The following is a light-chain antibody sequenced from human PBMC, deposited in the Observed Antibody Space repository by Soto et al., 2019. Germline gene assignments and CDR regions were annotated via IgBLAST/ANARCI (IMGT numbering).Light chain of an antibody. CDR3: TSYAGSNFVV. CDR2: EVS. Sequence: QSVLTQPPSASGSPGQSVTISCTGTSSDVGGYKYVSWYQQHPGKAPKLMIYEVSKRPSGVPDRFSGSKSGNTASLTVSGLQAEDEADYYCTSYAGSNFVVFGGGTQLTVL. CDR1: SSDVGGYKY. V-gene: IGLV2-8*01. J-gene: IGLJ2*01.